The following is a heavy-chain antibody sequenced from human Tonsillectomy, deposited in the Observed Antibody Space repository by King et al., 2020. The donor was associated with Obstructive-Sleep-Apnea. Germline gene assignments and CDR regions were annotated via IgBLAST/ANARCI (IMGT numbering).Heavy chain of an antibody. Sequence: QLQESGPGLVKPSETLSLTCNGSISSSSYYWGWIRQPPGKGLEWIGSISYSGSTYYNPSPKSRVTMSVDTSKNQFSLNLSSVTAADTAVYYCAREAGPMSTHNWFDPWGQGTLVTVSS. CDR2: ISYSGST. V-gene: IGHV4-39*07. CDR1: SISSSSYY. D-gene: IGHD3-10*01. J-gene: IGHJ5*02. CDR3: AREAGPMSTHNWFDP.